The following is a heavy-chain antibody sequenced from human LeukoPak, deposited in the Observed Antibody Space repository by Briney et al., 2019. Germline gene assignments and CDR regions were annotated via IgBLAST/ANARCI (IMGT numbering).Heavy chain of an antibody. CDR1: GFTFSSYW. V-gene: IGHV3-7*01. CDR2: IKQDGSEK. Sequence: GGSLRLSCAASGFTFSSYWMSWVRQAPGKGLEWVANIKQDGSEKYYVDPVKGRFTIPRDNAKNSLYLQMNSLRAEDTAVYYCARDQGSGINYYYYYMDVWGKGTTVTVSS. J-gene: IGHJ6*03. CDR3: ARDQGSGINYYYYYMDV. D-gene: IGHD3-10*01.